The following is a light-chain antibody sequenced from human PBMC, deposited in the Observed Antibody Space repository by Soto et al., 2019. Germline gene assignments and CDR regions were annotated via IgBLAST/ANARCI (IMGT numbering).Light chain of an antibody. CDR2: ETD. CDR1: SSNVAINP. J-gene: IGLJ1*01. Sequence: QSVLTQPPSVSGTPGQRVTISCSGSSSNVAINPVNWYQHLPGAAPRLLIYETDRRSSGVPDRFSASKSGTSASLAISGLTSEDEADYYCEAWDETLDGLYVFGTGTKVTV. CDR3: EAWDETLDGLYV. V-gene: IGLV1-44*01.